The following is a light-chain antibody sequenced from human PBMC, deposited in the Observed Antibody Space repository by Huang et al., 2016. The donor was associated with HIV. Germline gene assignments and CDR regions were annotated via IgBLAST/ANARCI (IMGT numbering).Light chain of an antibody. Sequence: EIVMTQSPATLSVSPGETATLSCRASQSVSSNLAWYQHKPGQTPRPLIYGASPRATPVAARFSGSVSGTEFTLIISSLQPEDSAIYYCQQYDNWPPYTFGQGTKLEI. CDR2: GAS. J-gene: IGKJ2*01. CDR1: QSVSSN. V-gene: IGKV3-15*01. CDR3: QQYDNWPPYT.